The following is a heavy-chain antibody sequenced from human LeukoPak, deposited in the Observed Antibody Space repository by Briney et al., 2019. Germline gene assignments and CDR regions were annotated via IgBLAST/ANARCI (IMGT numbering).Heavy chain of an antibody. D-gene: IGHD6-13*01. CDR3: VREGRSSRWDDWYFDL. CDR2: INSDGINT. Sequence: PGGSLRLSCAASGFTFSNYWMHWVRQAPGKGLVWVSRINSDGINTSYADSVKGRFTISRDNAKNTLNLQMNSLRAGDTAVYYCVREGRSSRWDDWYFDLWGRGTLVTVSS. V-gene: IGHV3-74*01. J-gene: IGHJ2*01. CDR1: GFTFSNYW.